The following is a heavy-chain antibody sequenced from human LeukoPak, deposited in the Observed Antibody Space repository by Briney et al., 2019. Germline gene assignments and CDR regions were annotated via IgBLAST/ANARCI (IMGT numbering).Heavy chain of an antibody. Sequence: ASVTVSFKASGYTFTIYDINWVRQAHGQGVEWMGWMNPNSGNTGYAQKFQGRVTITRNTSISTAYMELSSLRSEDTAVYYCARGVPKTSYYYYYMDVWGKGTTVTVSS. CDR1: GYTFTIYD. V-gene: IGHV1-8*03. J-gene: IGHJ6*03. CDR2: MNPNSGNT. CDR3: ARGVPKTSYYYYYMDV. D-gene: IGHD4-11*01.